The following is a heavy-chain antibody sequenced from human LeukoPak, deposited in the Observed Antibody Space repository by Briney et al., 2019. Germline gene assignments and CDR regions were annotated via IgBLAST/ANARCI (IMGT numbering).Heavy chain of an antibody. Sequence: SETLSLTCTVSGGSMSTYYWSWIRQSPGKGLEWIGSIYYSGSTNYNPSLKSRVSISVDTSKNQFSLELSSVTAADTAVYYCAVNSMKHTFDIWGQGTMVTVSS. J-gene: IGHJ3*02. CDR2: IYYSGST. V-gene: IGHV4-59*08. D-gene: IGHD2/OR15-2a*01. CDR1: GGSMSTYY. CDR3: AVNSMKHTFDI.